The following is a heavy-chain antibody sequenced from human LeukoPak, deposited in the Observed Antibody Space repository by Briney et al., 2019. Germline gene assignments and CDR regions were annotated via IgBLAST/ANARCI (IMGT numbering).Heavy chain of an antibody. D-gene: IGHD3-22*01. CDR3: ARVWDYDSSGYYPDY. Sequence: ASVKVSCKASGYTFTSYGISWVRQAPGQGLEWMGWISDYNGNTNYAQKLQGRVTMTTDTSTSTAYMELRSLRSDDTAVYYCARVWDYDSSGYYPDYWGQGTLVTVSS. V-gene: IGHV1-18*01. J-gene: IGHJ4*02. CDR1: GYTFTSYG. CDR2: ISDYNGNT.